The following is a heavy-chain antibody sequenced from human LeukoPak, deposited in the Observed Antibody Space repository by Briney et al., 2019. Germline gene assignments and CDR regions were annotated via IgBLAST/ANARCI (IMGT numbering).Heavy chain of an antibody. CDR1: GYSIRNAYN. CDR3: AREEALGSGSFDY. CDR2: IYQSGST. D-gene: IGHD1-26*01. J-gene: IGHJ4*02. Sequence: PSETLSLTCTVSGYSIRNAYNWGWIRLSPGKGLEWLGSIYQSGSTYDNPSLKSRVTISVDTSKNQFSLKLGSVTAADTAVYYCAREEALGSGSFDYWGQGTLVTVSS. V-gene: IGHV4-38-2*02.